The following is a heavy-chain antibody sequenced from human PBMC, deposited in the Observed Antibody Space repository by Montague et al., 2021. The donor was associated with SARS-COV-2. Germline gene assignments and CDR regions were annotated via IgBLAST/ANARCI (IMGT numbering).Heavy chain of an antibody. CDR1: GGSVSSVDYS. CDR3: ATGTRMYGMGF. Sequence: TLSLTCVVSGGSVSSVDYSWIWLSQSPGMGLEWLVYTYQSASAYYNPSLKSSVTMSIDTSNNQFSLTPMSVTAADTGLYYCATGTRMYGMGFWGQGTTATVSS. J-gene: IGHJ6*02. V-gene: IGHV4-30-2*06. D-gene: IGHD3-10*01. CDR2: TYQSASA.